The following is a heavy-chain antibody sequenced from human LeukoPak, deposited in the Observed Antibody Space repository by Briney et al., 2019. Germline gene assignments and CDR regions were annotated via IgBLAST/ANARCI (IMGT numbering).Heavy chain of an antibody. CDR3: AATSGTGAFDI. J-gene: IGHJ3*02. CDR1: GFTFSSSA. Sequence: GGSLRLSCAASGFTFSSSAMSWVRQAPGKGLEWVSAISNNGGYTYYADSVKGRFTISRDNSKNTLYLQMNSLRAEDTAVYYCAATSGTGAFDIWGQGTMVTVSS. V-gene: IGHV3-23*01. CDR2: ISNNGGYT. D-gene: IGHD2-8*02.